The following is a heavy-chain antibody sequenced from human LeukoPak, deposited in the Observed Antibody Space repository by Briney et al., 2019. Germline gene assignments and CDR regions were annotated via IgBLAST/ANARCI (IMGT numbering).Heavy chain of an antibody. V-gene: IGHV3-21*01. CDR2: ISSSSSYI. CDR1: GFTFSSYS. CDR3: ARDRSEFYYYGSGSSDY. J-gene: IGHJ4*02. Sequence: NAGGSLRLSCAASGFTFSSYSMNWVRQAPGKGLEWVSSISSSSSYIYYADSVKGRFTISRDNAKNSLYLQMNSLRAEDTAVYYCARDRSEFYYYGSGSSDYWGQGTLVTVSS. D-gene: IGHD3-10*01.